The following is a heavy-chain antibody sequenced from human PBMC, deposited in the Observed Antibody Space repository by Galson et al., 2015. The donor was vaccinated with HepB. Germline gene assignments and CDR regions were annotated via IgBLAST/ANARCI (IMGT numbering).Heavy chain of an antibody. CDR2: IIPIFGTA. D-gene: IGHD5-18*01. Sequence: SVKVSCKASGGTFSSYAISWVRQAPGQGLEWMGGIIPIFGTANYAQKFQGRVTITADKSTSTAYMELSSLRSEDTAVYYCASRIQLWHQYYFDYWGQGTLVTVSS. J-gene: IGHJ4*02. V-gene: IGHV1-69*06. CDR1: GGTFSSYA. CDR3: ASRIQLWHQYYFDY.